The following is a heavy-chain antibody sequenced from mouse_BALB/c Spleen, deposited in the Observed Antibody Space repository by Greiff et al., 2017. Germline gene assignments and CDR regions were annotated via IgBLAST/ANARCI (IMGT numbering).Heavy chain of an antibody. CDR3: ARSGDGPWFAY. CDR2: INPSTGYT. J-gene: IGHJ3*01. D-gene: IGHD2-3*01. Sequence: QVQLQQSGAELAKPGASVKMSCKASGYTFTSYWMHWVKQRPGQGLEWIGYINPSTGYTEYNQKFKDKATLTADKSSSTAYMQLSSLTSEDSAVYYCARSGDGPWFAYWGQGTLVTVSA. CDR1: GYTFTSYW. V-gene: IGHV1-7*01.